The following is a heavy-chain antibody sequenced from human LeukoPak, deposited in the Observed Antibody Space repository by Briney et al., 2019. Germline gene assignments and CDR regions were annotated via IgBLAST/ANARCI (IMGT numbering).Heavy chain of an antibody. Sequence: GGSLRLSCAASGFPFSDYAMTWVRPTAGKGLEWVSVISGGGDTVDYADSMKGRFTISRDNSKNTLYLQMYSLRAEDTALYYCAKLGCTGTICYANYWGQGTLVTVSS. CDR3: AKLGCTGTICYANY. CDR1: GFPFSDYA. CDR2: ISGGGDTV. J-gene: IGHJ4*02. D-gene: IGHD2-2*01. V-gene: IGHV3-23*01.